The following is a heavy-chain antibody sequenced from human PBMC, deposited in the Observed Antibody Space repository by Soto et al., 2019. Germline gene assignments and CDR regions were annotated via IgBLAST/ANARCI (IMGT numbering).Heavy chain of an antibody. CDR3: ARQAARNYIDS. Sequence: GGSLRLSCAASGFTFDDYAMHWVRQAPGKGLEWVSGISWNSGSIGYADSVKGRFTISRDNAKNSLYLQMNSLRAEDTALYYCARQAARNYIDSWGQGNSVTVSS. CDR1: GFTFDDYA. CDR2: ISWNSGSI. D-gene: IGHD6-6*01. J-gene: IGHJ4*02. V-gene: IGHV3-9*01.